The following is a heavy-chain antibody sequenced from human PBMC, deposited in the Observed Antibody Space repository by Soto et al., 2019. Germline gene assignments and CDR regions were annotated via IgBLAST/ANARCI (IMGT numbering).Heavy chain of an antibody. J-gene: IGHJ3*02. Sequence: SETLSLTCTVSGGSISSGDYYWSWIRQPPGKGLEWIGYIYYSGSTYYNPSLKSRVTISVDTSKNQFSLKLSSVTAADTAVYYCARPPVAYCGGDCYSSDAFDIWGQGTMVT. CDR3: ARPPVAYCGGDCYSSDAFDI. CDR2: IYYSGST. CDR1: GGSISSGDYY. D-gene: IGHD2-21*02. V-gene: IGHV4-30-4*01.